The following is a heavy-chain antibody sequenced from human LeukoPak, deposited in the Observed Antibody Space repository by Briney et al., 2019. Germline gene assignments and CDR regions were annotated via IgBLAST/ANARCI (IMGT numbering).Heavy chain of an antibody. CDR1: GGSFSGYY. V-gene: IGHV4-34*01. Sequence: LETLSLTCAVYGGSFSGYYWSWIRQPPGKGLEWIGEINHSGSTNYNPSLKSRVTISVDTSKNQFSLKLSSVTAADTAVYYCARARYWYFDLWGRGTLVTVSS. J-gene: IGHJ2*01. CDR3: ARARYWYFDL. CDR2: INHSGST.